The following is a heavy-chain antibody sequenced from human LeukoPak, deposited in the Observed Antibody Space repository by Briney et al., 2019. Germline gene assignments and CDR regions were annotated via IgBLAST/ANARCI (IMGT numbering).Heavy chain of an antibody. J-gene: IGHJ3*02. CDR3: ARDNPVYDISTGYYNGLAFDI. V-gene: IGHV1-18*01. CDR1: GYTFTSYG. Sequence: ASVKVSCKASGYTFTSYGISWVRQAPGQGLEWMGWISAYNGNTNYAQKLQGRVTMTTDTSTSTAYMELRSLRSDDTAVYYCARDNPVYDISTGYYNGLAFDIWGQGTMVTVSS. D-gene: IGHD3-9*01. CDR2: ISAYNGNT.